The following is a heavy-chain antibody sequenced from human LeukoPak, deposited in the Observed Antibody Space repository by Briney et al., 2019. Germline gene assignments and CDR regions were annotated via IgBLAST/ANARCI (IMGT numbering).Heavy chain of an antibody. CDR3: ARGRNYYYYYYMDV. CDR2: INHSGST. CDR1: GGSFSGYY. Sequence: SETLSLTCAVYGGSFSGYYWSWIRQPPGKGLEWIGEINHSGSTNYNPSLKSRVTISVDTSKNQFSLKLSSVTAADTAVYYCARGRNYYYYYYMDVWGKGATVTVSS. J-gene: IGHJ6*03. V-gene: IGHV4-34*01.